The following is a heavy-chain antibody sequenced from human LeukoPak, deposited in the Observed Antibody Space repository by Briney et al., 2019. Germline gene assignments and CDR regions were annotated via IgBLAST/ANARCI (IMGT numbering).Heavy chain of an antibody. J-gene: IGHJ4*02. CDR3: ARDTVRGRYFDY. CDR1: GGSFSGYY. D-gene: IGHD3-10*01. V-gene: IGHV4-34*01. Sequence: PSETLSLTCAVYGGSFSGYYWSWIRQPPGKGLEWIGEINHSGSTNYNPSLKSRVTISVDTSKNQFSLKLSSVTAADTAVYYCARDTVRGRYFDYWGQGTLVTVSS. CDR2: INHSGST.